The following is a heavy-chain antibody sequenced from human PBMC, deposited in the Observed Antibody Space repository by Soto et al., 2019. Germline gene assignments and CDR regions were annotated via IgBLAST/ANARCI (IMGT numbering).Heavy chain of an antibody. J-gene: IGHJ1*01. V-gene: IGHV4-31*03. CDR2: IYYSGST. Sequence: QVQLQESGPGLVKPSQTLSLTCTVSGGSISSGGYYWSWIRQHPGKGLEWIGYIYYSGSTYYNPALNIWSTIPAGKSKTQFPLKLSSGPAADTAVYYCARVKGYYVGSYFQHWGQGTLVTVSS. CDR3: ARVKGYYVGSYFQH. D-gene: IGHD3-22*01. CDR1: GGSISSGGYY.